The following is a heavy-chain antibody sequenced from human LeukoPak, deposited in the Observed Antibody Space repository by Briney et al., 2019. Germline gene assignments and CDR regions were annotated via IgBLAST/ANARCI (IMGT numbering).Heavy chain of an antibody. CDR1: GGSFSGYY. V-gene: IGHV4-34*01. CDR2: INHRGST. J-gene: IGHJ5*02. Sequence: SETLSLTCAVYGGSFSGYYWSWIRQPPGKGLEWIGEINHRGSTNYNPSLKSRVTISVDTSKNQFSLKLSSVTAADTAVYYCARGARTPSGYGSRTAGRANWFDPWGQGTLVTVSS. CDR3: ARGARTPSGYGSRTAGRANWFDP. D-gene: IGHD5-12*01.